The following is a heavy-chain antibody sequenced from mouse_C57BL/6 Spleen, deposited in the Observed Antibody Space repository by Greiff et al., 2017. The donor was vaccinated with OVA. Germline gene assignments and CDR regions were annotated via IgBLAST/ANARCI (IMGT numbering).Heavy chain of an antibody. Sequence: VQLQESGPGLVAPSQGLSITCTVSGFSLTSYGVDWVRQPTGKGLEWLGVIWGGGSTNYNSALMSRLSISKDNSKSQVFLKMNSLQTDDTAMYYCAKRSTTVVGDGYFDVWGTGTTVTVSA. V-gene: IGHV2-9*01. J-gene: IGHJ1*03. CDR3: AKRSTTVVGDGYFDV. CDR1: GFSLTSYG. D-gene: IGHD1-1*01. CDR2: IWGGGST.